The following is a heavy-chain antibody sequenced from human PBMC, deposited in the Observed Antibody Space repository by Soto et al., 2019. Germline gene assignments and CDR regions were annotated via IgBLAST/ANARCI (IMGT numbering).Heavy chain of an antibody. J-gene: IGHJ4*02. Sequence: QVQLVESGGGVVQPGRSLRLSCAASGFTFSSYGMHWVRQAPGKGLEWVAVIWYDGSNKYYADSVKGRFTISRDNSKNPLYLQMNSLRAEDTAVYYCAVYGSGSSLDYWGQGTLVTVSS. V-gene: IGHV3-33*01. CDR3: AVYGSGSSLDY. D-gene: IGHD3-10*01. CDR1: GFTFSSYG. CDR2: IWYDGSNK.